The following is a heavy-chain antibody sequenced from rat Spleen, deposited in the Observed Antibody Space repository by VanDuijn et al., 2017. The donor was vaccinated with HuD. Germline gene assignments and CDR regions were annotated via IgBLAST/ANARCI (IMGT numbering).Heavy chain of an antibody. J-gene: IGHJ1*01. Sequence: EVQLVESGGGLVQPGRSLKVSCVASGFTFSNHGMHWIRQAPTKGLEWVASISTGGGNTYYRDSVKGRFTISRDNAESTLYLQMNRLRAEDSATECWTGGWIPWYLDFWGPGTMVTVSS. CDR2: ISTGGGNT. CDR3: TGGWIPWYLDF. V-gene: IGHV5-19*01. CDR1: GFTFSNHG. D-gene: IGHD1-11*01.